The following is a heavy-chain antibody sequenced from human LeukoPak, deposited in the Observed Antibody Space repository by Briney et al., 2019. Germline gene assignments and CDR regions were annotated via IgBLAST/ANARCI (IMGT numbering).Heavy chain of an antibody. D-gene: IGHD5-18*01. CDR2: ISSSSSYI. J-gene: IGHJ6*03. CDR3: ARVDRALLTVYYYYMDV. V-gene: IGHV3-21*01. CDR1: GFTFSSYS. Sequence: GSLRLSCAASGFTFSSYSMNWVRQAPGKGLEWVSSISSSSSYIYYADSVKGRFTISRDNAKNSLYLQMNSLRAEDTAVYYCARVDRALLTVYYYYMDVWGKGTTVTVSS.